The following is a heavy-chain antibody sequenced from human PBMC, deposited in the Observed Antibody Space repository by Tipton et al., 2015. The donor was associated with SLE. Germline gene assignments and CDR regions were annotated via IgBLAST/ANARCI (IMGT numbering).Heavy chain of an antibody. J-gene: IGHJ4*02. CDR2: IYSGGST. D-gene: IGHD4-17*01. V-gene: IGHV3-53*05. CDR3: ARESTVTTSDY. Sequence: SLRLSCAASGFTVSSNYMSWVRQAPGKGLKWVSVIYSGGSTYYADSVKGRFIISRDNSKNTLYLQMNSLRAEDTAVYYCARESTVTTSDYWGQGTLVTVSS. CDR1: GFTVSSNY.